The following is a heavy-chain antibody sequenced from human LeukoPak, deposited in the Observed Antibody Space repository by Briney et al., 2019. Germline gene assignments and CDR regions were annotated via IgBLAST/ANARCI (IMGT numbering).Heavy chain of an antibody. CDR3: ARIPASWGSSPFFDY. V-gene: IGHV3-21*01. CDR2: ITSSISYI. J-gene: IGHJ4*02. CDR1: GFTFSSYG. D-gene: IGHD3-16*01. Sequence: PGGSLRLSCAASGFTFSSYGMNWVRQAPGKGLEWVSSITSSISYIYYADSVKGRFTISRDNSKNTLYLQMNSLSAEDTAVYYCARIPASWGSSPFFDYWGQGTLVTVSS.